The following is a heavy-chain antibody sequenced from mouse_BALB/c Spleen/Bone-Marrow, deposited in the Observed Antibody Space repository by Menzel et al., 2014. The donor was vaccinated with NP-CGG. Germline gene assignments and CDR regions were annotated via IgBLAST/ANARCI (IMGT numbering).Heavy chain of an antibody. CDR3: ARGVDDYSWFAY. Sequence: VQRVESGGGLVQPGGSLKLSCTASGFTFSSYGLSWVRQTPDKRLELVATINRNGGTNSYPDSVKGRFTISRDNAKNTLYPQMSSLKSEDTALYYCARGVDDYSWFAYWGQGTLVTVSA. CDR2: INRNGGTN. J-gene: IGHJ3*01. V-gene: IGHV5-6-3*01. D-gene: IGHD2-3*01. CDR1: GFTFSSYG.